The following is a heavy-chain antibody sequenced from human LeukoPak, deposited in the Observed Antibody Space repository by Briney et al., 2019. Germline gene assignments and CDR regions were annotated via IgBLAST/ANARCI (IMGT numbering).Heavy chain of an antibody. CDR3: ARAAPPGYYFDY. D-gene: IGHD7-27*01. CDR2: IYHSGST. CDR1: GYSISSGYY. J-gene: IGHJ4*02. Sequence: PSETLSLTCTVSGYSISSGYYWGWIRQPPGKGLEWIGSIYHSGSTYYNPSLKSRVTISVDTSKNQFSLKLSSVTAADTAVYYCARAAPPGYYFDYWGQGTLVTVSS. V-gene: IGHV4-38-2*02.